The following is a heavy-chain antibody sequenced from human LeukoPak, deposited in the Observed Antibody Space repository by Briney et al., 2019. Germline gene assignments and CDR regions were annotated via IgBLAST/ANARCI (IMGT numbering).Heavy chain of an antibody. CDR2: INPSGGST. CDR1: GGTFSSYT. Sequence: ASVKVSCKASGGTFSSYTISWVRQAPGQGLEWMGIINPSGGSTSYAQKFQGRVTMTRDMSTSTVYMELSSLRSEDTAVYYCARSHKARTGYFDYWGQGTLDTVSS. CDR3: ARSHKARTGYFDY. J-gene: IGHJ4*02. V-gene: IGHV1-46*01. D-gene: IGHD1-1*01.